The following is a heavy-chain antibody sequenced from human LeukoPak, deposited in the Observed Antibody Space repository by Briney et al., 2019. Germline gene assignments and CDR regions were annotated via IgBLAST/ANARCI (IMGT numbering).Heavy chain of an antibody. Sequence: GGSLRLSCAASGFTFSSYWMSWVRQAPGKGLEGVADINQDGSEKYYVASVKRRFTISRDNAKNSLYLQMNSLRAEDTAVYYCARGIAVAGTGPFDYWGQGTLVTVSS. CDR1: GFTFSSYW. V-gene: IGHV3-7*05. D-gene: IGHD6-19*01. CDR2: INQDGSEK. CDR3: ARGIAVAGTGPFDY. J-gene: IGHJ4*02.